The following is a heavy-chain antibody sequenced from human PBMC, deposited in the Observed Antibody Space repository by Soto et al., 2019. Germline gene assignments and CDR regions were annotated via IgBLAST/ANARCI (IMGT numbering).Heavy chain of an antibody. V-gene: IGHV4-34*01. CDR3: TRGDQGRGRDDFWSGPRGPFDY. CDR1: GESFRGFY. CDR2: INHSGLT. D-gene: IGHD3-3*01. Sequence: QVQVQQWGAGLLKPSETLSLTCAVSGESFRGFYWSWIRQPPGKGLEWIGEINHSGLTNYHPTLKSRVSMSVDTSKRQFSLRLNSVTAADTAMYYCTRGDQGRGRDDFWSGPRGPFDYWGQGNLVTVSS. J-gene: IGHJ4*02.